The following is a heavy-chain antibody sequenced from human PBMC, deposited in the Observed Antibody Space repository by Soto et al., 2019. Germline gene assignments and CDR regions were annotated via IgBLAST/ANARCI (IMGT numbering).Heavy chain of an antibody. Sequence: AGGSLRLSCAAYGYTFSRYWIHGVRQAPGKGLVWVSRVNNDGSGTAYADSVEGRFTISRDNAKNTVYLQLNSLRAEDTAVYYCGRGGSEHAMDVWGQGTTVTVSS. V-gene: IGHV3-74*01. CDR1: GYTFSRYW. CDR3: GRGGSEHAMDV. J-gene: IGHJ6*02. CDR2: VNNDGSGT.